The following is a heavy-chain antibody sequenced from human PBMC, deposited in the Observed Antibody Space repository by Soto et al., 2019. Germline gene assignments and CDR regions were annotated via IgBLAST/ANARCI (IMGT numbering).Heavy chain of an antibody. D-gene: IGHD2-15*01. Sequence: KGSGPTLVKPTQTLTLTCTVSGFSLSTSGVGVGWIRQPPGKALEWLAIIYWDDDKRYSPSLKSRLTITKDTSKNQVVLTMTNMDPVDTAAYYWAHRAHRYSRTDRPWFDPWGQGTLVTVSS. J-gene: IGHJ5*02. CDR1: GFSLSTSGVG. CDR2: IYWDDDK. V-gene: IGHV2-5*02. CDR3: AHRAHRYSRTDRPWFDP.